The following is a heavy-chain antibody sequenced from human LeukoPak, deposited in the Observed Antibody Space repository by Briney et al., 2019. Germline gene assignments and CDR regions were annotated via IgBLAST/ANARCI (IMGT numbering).Heavy chain of an antibody. CDR1: GFTFSTSD. CDR2: IGTGGDT. V-gene: IGHV3-13*01. Sequence: GGPLRLSCAASGFTFSTSDMHWVRQVTGKGLEWVSAIGTGGDTYYPGSVKGRFTISRDNAENTLYLQMNSLRAEDTAVYYCARDFMYNVNCAGCWGQGTLVTVSS. J-gene: IGHJ4*02. CDR3: ARDFMYNVNCAGC. D-gene: IGHD1-14*01.